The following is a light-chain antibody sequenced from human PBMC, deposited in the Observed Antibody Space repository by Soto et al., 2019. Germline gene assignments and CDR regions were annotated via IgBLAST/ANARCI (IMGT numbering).Light chain of an antibody. J-gene: IGKJ1*01. CDR3: QQCNSWPQWT. CDR1: QSVGTF. Sequence: DMVMTQSPDTLSLSPCERATLSCSASQSVGTFFAWYQQKPGQAPRLLIYDASNRATGIPARFSGSGSGTDFTLTISSLEPEDFAVYYCQQCNSWPQWTFGQGTKVDIK. V-gene: IGKV3-11*01. CDR2: DAS.